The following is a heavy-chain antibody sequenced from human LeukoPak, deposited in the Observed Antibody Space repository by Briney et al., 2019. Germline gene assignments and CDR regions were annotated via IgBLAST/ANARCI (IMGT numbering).Heavy chain of an antibody. CDR1: GFNQYSYW. J-gene: IGHJ4*02. Sequence: GGSLRHSCGGYGFNQYSYWVSEPRQAPGKGLEWVANIKQDGSDKHYVDSVKGRFTISRDNAKNSLVLQMNNLRAEDTAVYYCAKNLIVTGPPPYRGQGTLVSVSS. CDR3: AKNLIVTGPPPY. CDR2: IKQDGSDK. V-gene: IGHV3-7*05. D-gene: IGHD2-21*02.